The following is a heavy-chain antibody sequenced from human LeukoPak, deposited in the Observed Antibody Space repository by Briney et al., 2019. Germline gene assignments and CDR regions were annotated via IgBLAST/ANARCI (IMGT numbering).Heavy chain of an antibody. J-gene: IGHJ4*02. CDR2: IYSGGST. CDR3: ARTYVDAVSFDY. Sequence: GGSLRLSCAASGSTVSSNYMSWVRQAPGKGLEWVSVIYSGGSTYYADSVKGRFTISRDNSKNTLYLQMNSLRAEDTAVYYCARTYVDAVSFDYWGQGTLVTVSS. V-gene: IGHV3-53*01. CDR1: GSTVSSNY. D-gene: IGHD3-16*01.